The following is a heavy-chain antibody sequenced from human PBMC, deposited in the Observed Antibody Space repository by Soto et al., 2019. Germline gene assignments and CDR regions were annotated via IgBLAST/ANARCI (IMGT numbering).Heavy chain of an antibody. CDR3: ASQLRSKSPKIDY. J-gene: IGHJ4*02. CDR2: IYYSGST. CDR1: GGSISSSSYY. V-gene: IGHV4-39*01. Sequence: QLQLQESGPGLVKPSETLSLTCTVSGGSISSSSYYWGWIRQPPGKGLEWIGSIYYSGSTYYNPSLKSRVTISVDTSKNQFSLKLSSVTAADTAVYYCASQLRSKSPKIDYWGQGTLVTVSS.